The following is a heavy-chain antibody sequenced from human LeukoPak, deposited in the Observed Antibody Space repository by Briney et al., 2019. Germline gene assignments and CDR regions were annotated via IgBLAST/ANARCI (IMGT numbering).Heavy chain of an antibody. CDR1: GFTFHDYA. Sequence: GGSLRLSCAASGFTFHDYAMHWVRQTPGKGLEWVSLISGGGGDTYYADSVKGRFTISRDNSKISLYLQMSSLTIEDTALYYCTKDGYGTYDYWGQGTLVTVSS. J-gene: IGHJ4*02. CDR3: TKDGYGTYDY. V-gene: IGHV3-43*02. D-gene: IGHD5-18*01. CDR2: ISGGGGDT.